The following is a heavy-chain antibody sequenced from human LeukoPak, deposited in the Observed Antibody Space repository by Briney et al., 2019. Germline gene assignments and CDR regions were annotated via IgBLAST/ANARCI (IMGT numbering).Heavy chain of an antibody. D-gene: IGHD7-27*01. Sequence: SETLSLTCALSTVSGSSGNWWSWIRQPPGKGLEWIGEVHKTGKTNYNPSLKTRVTISIDASKNQLSLELTSVTAADAAVYYCARELLGAPTPGAYWGQGTRVTVSS. CDR2: VHKTGKT. CDR1: TVSGSSGNW. J-gene: IGHJ4*02. V-gene: IGHV4-4*02. CDR3: ARELLGAPTPGAY.